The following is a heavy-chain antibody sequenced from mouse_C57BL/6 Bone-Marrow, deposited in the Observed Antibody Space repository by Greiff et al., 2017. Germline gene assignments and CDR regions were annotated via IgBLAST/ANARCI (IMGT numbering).Heavy chain of an antibody. CDR1: GFTFSSYA. J-gene: IGHJ4*01. D-gene: IGHD1-1*01. V-gene: IGHV5-4*01. CDR2: ISDGGSYT. CDR3: ARDPYGSSYYYAMDY. Sequence: EVKVEESGGGLVKPGGSLKLSCAASGFTFSSYAMSWVRQTPEKRLEWVATISDGGSYTYYPDNVKGRFTISRDNAKNNLYLQMSHLKSEDTAMYYCARDPYGSSYYYAMDYWGQGTSVTVSS.